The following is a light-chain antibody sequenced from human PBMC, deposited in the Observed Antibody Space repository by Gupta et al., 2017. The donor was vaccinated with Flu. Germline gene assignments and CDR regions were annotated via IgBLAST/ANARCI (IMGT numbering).Light chain of an antibody. J-gene: IGLJ1*01. CDR1: SSDIGRYNY. Sequence: SALPPPASVSGSPGQSIPIPCAGTSSDIGRYNYVSWHQQHPGKVPKIIIYEVSNRPSGVSDRFSGSKSGNTASLSISGLQAEDEADYYCSSYTSNTAPYVFGTGTKVTVL. V-gene: IGLV2-14*03. CDR3: SSYTSNTAPYV. CDR2: EVS.